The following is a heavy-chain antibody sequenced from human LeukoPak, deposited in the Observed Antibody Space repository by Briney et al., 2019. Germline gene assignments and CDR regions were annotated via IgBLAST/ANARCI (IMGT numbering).Heavy chain of an antibody. CDR3: VRGGSRTSAPFDP. J-gene: IGHJ5*02. Sequence: VASVKVSCKASGYTFTGYYMHWVRQAPGQGLEWMGWTNPNSGDTNYAQNFQGRVTMTRDTSISTAYMELYRLRSDDTAIYYCVRGGSRTSAPFDPWGQGTLVTVSS. D-gene: IGHD3-3*01. CDR1: GYTFTGYY. V-gene: IGHV1-2*02. CDR2: TNPNSGDT.